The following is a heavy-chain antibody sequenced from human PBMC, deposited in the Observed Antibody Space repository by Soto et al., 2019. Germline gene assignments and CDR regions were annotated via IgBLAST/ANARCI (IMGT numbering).Heavy chain of an antibody. V-gene: IGHV4-30-4*01. CDR3: AGGLSGDKVDY. D-gene: IGHD7-27*01. CDR1: GGSISSGDYF. CDR2: IYHAGST. Sequence: QVQLQESGPGLVEPSQTLSLTCTVSGGSISSGDYFWSWNRKHPGEGLEWIGHIYHAGSTYNRPSLKTRVTTSVDTSTNQFSLNLNSVTAADTAVYYCAGGLSGDKVDYWGQGTLVTVSS. J-gene: IGHJ4*02.